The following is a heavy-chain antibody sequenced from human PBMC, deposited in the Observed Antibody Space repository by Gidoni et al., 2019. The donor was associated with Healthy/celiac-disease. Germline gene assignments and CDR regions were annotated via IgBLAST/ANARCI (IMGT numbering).Heavy chain of an antibody. Sequence: QVQLQESGPGLVKPSETLSLTCTVSGGSISSYYWSWIRQPPGKGLEWIGYIYYSGSTNYNPSLKSRVTISVDTSKNQFSLKLSSVTAADTAVYYCARHTISGYDSMYYFDYWGQGTLVTVSS. CDR2: IYYSGST. CDR3: ARHTISGYDSMYYFDY. J-gene: IGHJ4*02. V-gene: IGHV4-59*08. CDR1: GGSISSYY. D-gene: IGHD5-12*01.